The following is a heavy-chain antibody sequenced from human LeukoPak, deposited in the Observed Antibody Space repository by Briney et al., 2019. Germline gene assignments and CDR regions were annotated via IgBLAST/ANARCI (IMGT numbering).Heavy chain of an antibody. Sequence: PSETLSLTCTVSGVSISSYYWSWIRQPPGKGLEWIGYIYYSGSNNYNPSLKSRVTISVDTSKNQFSLKLSSVTAADTAVYYCARTSTTVTTWSFDYWGQGTLVTVSS. CDR1: GVSISSYY. J-gene: IGHJ4*02. CDR3: ARTSTTVTTWSFDY. CDR2: IYYSGSN. V-gene: IGHV4-59*01. D-gene: IGHD4-17*01.